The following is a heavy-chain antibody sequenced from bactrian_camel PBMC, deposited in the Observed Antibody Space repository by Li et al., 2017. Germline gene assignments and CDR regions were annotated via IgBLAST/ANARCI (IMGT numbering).Heavy chain of an antibody. CDR1: GFNSRGNC. CDR3: AADTAGSGGYCYYHERYETTFRY. J-gene: IGHJ6*01. V-gene: IGHV3S31*01. Sequence: VQLVESGGGSVQAGGSLTLSCTASGFNSRGNCMGWFRRGSGTAREGLAAIYVDDGSTYYDDSVKGRFTISHDSAKKTLYLQMNSLKPEDTAMYYCAADTAGSGGYCYYHERYETTFRYWGQGTQVTVS. CDR2: IYVDDGST. D-gene: IGHD2*01.